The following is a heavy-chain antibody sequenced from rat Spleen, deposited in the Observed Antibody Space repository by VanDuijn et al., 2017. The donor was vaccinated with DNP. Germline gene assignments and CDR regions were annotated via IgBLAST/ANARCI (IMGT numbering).Heavy chain of an antibody. CDR3: TSNPHIRTAAPFDY. D-gene: IGHD3-8*01. CDR2: INPDGSST. J-gene: IGHJ2*01. Sequence: EVKLVESGGGLVQPGRSLKLSCAASGFTFSSNWLNWIRQAPGKGLEWVATINPDGSSTYYPDSVKGRFSLSRDNAKSTLYLQVNSLRSEDTATYYCTSNPHIRTAAPFDYWGQGVMVTVSS. V-gene: IGHV5-31*01. CDR1: GFTFSSNW.